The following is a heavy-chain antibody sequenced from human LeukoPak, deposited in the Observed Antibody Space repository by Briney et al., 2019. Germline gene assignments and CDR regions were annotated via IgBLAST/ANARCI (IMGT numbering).Heavy chain of an antibody. CDR2: IIPILGIA. CDR1: GGTFSSYV. CDR3: ARDSRVVVAAKHYYYGMDV. D-gene: IGHD2-15*01. J-gene: IGHJ6*02. Sequence: SVKVSCKASGGTFSSYVISWVRQAPGQGLEWMGRIIPILGIANYAQKFQGRVTITADKSTSTAYMELSSLRSEDTAVYYCARDSRVVVAAKHYYYGMDVWGQGTTVTVSS. V-gene: IGHV1-69*04.